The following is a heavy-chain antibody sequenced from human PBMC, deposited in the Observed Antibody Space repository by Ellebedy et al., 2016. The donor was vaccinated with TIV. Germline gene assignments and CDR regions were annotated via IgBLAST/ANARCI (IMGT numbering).Heavy chain of an antibody. J-gene: IGHJ4*02. D-gene: IGHD6-19*01. CDR1: GFTFSSYA. CDR3: AKGRGGGSDSSAPRYYFDS. Sequence: PGGSLRLSCAASGFTFSSYAMSWVRQAPGKGLEWVSTISHTGSRTYYADSVEGRFTISRDNSKKTLYLTMNSLRAEDTAVYYCAKGRGGGSDSSAPRYYFDSWGLGTLVTVSS. CDR2: ISHTGSRT. V-gene: IGHV3-23*01.